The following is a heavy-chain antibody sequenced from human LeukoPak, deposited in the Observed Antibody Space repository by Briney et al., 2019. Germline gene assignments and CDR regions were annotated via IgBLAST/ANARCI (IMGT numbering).Heavy chain of an antibody. D-gene: IGHD2-15*01. J-gene: IGHJ4*02. CDR2: INTNTGNP. V-gene: IGHV7-4-1*02. CDR1: GYTFTNYY. CDR3: ARAATRRYCSGGSCYSAPLIDY. Sequence: GASVKVSCKASGYTFTNYYMHWVRQAPGQGLEWMGWINTNTGNPTYAQGFTGRFVFSLDTSVTTAYLQISSLKAEDTAVYYCARAATRRYCSGGSCYSAPLIDYWGQGTLVTVSS.